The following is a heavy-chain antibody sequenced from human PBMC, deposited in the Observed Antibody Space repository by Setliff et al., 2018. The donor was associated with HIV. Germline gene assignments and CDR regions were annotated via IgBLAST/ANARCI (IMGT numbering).Heavy chain of an antibody. D-gene: IGHD2-8*01. J-gene: IGHJ1*01. CDR1: GFTFSDYY. CDR2: ISASGAST. V-gene: IGHV3-11*04. CDR3: AAQGVL. Sequence: GGSLRLSCAGSGSGGSGFTFSDYYMSWVRQAPGKGPEWLSYISASGASTDYADSVRGRFTISRDNADNSLYLQMTGLRVEDTAVYYCAAQGVLWGQGTLVTVSS.